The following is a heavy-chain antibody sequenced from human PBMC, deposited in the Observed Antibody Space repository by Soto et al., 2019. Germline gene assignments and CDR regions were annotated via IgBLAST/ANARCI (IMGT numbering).Heavy chain of an antibody. V-gene: IGHV3-74*01. CDR1: EFTFSSYW. CDR2: IDNDGRGT. CDR3: SRGGFNHGFDI. Sequence: EEQLVESGGGLVQSGGSLRLSCAASEFTFSSYWMHWVRQAPGKGLVWVSRIDNDGRGTIYADSVKGRFTVTRVNTKNTLYLQMNSLRDEDTAVYYCSRGGFNHGFDIWGQGTMVTVSS. J-gene: IGHJ3*02.